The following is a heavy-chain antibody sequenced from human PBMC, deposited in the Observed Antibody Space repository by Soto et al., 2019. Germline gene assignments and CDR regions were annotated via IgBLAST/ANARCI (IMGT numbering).Heavy chain of an antibody. D-gene: IGHD2-15*01. CDR1: GGTFSSYA. J-gene: IGHJ6*02. Sequence: QVQLVQSGAEVKKPGSSVKVSCKASGGTFSSYAISWVRQAPGQGLEWMGGIIPIFGTANYEQKFQGRVTIPADESTSTAYMELSSLRSEDTAVYYCARYDCSGGSCYSGDYYYYGMDVWGQGTTVTVSS. CDR2: IIPIFGTA. CDR3: ARYDCSGGSCYSGDYYYYGMDV. V-gene: IGHV1-69*01.